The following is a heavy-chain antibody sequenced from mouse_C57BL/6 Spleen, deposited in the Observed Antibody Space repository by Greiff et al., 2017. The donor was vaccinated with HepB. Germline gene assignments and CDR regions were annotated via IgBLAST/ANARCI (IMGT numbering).Heavy chain of an antibody. CDR3: ARECGSSPGYFDY. CDR2: ISDGGSYT. CDR1: GFTFSSYA. D-gene: IGHD1-1*01. Sequence: EVQLVESGGGLVKPGGSLKLSCAASGFTFSSYAMSWVRQTPEKRLEWVATISDGGSYTYYPDNVKGRFTISRDNAKNNRYLQMSHLKSEDTAMYYCARECGSSPGYFDYWGQGTTLTVSS. J-gene: IGHJ2*01. V-gene: IGHV5-4*01.